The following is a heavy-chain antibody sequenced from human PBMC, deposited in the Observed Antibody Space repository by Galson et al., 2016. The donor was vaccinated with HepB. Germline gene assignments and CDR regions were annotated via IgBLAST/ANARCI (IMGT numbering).Heavy chain of an antibody. J-gene: IGHJ5*02. CDR1: GFTFGSYS. CDR3: ARDRFCSNTRCYGWLDP. CDR2: ISSSSSYI. D-gene: IGHD2-2*01. Sequence: SLRLSCAASGFTFGSYSMNWVRQAPGKGLEWVSSISSSSSYIHYADSVKGRFTISRDNAKNSLYLQMNSLTVEDTAVYYCARDRFCSNTRCYGWLDPWGQGTLVTVSS. V-gene: IGHV3-21*06.